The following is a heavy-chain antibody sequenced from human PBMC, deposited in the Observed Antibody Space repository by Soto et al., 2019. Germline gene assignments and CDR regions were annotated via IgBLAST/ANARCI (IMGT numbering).Heavy chain of an antibody. Sequence: PGGSLRLSCAASGFTFSSYGMHWVRQAPGKGLEWVAVISYDGSNKYYADSVKGRFTISRDNSKNTLYLQMNSLRAEDTAVYYCAKVSGSLFDYWGQGTLVTVSS. V-gene: IGHV3-30*18. CDR2: ISYDGSNK. J-gene: IGHJ4*02. CDR3: AKVSGSLFDY. CDR1: GFTFSSYG. D-gene: IGHD6-13*01.